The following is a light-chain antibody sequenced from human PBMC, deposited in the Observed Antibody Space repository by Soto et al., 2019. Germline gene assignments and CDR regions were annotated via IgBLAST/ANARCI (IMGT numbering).Light chain of an antibody. CDR2: GVS. CDR3: HQYGASPWT. Sequence: EIVLTQSPGTLSLSPGERATLSCRASQSVSSSFLAWYQQKPGQAPRLLIYGVSTRATGTPDRFSASGSATEFTLNINRLEPEDFAVYYCHQYGASPWTFGQGTKVDI. V-gene: IGKV3-20*01. CDR1: QSVSSSF. J-gene: IGKJ1*01.